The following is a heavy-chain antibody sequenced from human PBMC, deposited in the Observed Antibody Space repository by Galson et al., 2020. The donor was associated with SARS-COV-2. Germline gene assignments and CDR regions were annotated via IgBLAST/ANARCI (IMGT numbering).Heavy chain of an antibody. J-gene: IGHJ6*02. CDR2: MNPNSGNT. CDR3: ARFSSVRASKLHGSGSYYIRRIYYGMDV. D-gene: IGHD3-10*01. Sequence: ASVKVSCKASGYTFTSYDINWVRQATGQGLEWMGWMNPNSGNTGYAQKFQGRVTMTRNTSISTAYMELSSLRSEDTAVYYCARFSSVRASKLHGSGSYYIRRIYYGMDVWGQGTTVTVSS. CDR1: GYTFTSYD. V-gene: IGHV1-8*01.